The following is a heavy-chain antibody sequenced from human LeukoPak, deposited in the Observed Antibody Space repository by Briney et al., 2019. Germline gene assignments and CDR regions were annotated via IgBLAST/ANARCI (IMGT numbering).Heavy chain of an antibody. V-gene: IGHV1-18*04. CDR2: ISAYNGNT. J-gene: IGHJ5*02. CDR1: GCTFTGYG. D-gene: IGHD3-10*01. CDR3: ARVAYYGSGSSCFDP. Sequence: ASVKVSCKASGCTFTGYGISWVRQAPGQGLEWMGWISAYNGNTNYAQKLQGRVTMTTDTSTSTAYMELRSLRSDDTAVYYCARVAYYGSGSSCFDPWGQGTLVTVSS.